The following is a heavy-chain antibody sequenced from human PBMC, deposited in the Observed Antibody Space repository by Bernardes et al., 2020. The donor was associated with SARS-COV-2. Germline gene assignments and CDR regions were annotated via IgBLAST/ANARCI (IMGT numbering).Heavy chain of an antibody. J-gene: IGHJ6*02. CDR1: GYTLTELS. CDR3: ATSYPIVVVPAAITPSYYYYYGMDV. Sequence: ASVKVSCKVSGYTLTELSMHWVRQAPGQGLEWMGGFDPEDGETIYAQKFQGRVTMTEDTSTDTAYMELSSLRSEDTAVYYCATSYPIVVVPAAITPSYYYYYGMDVWGQGTTVTVS. D-gene: IGHD2-2*02. CDR2: FDPEDGET. V-gene: IGHV1-24*01.